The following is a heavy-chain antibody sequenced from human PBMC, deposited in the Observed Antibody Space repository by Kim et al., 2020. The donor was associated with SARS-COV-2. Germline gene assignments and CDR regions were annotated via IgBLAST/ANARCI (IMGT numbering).Heavy chain of an antibody. CDR3: ARGYSSSWYYFDY. CDR2: IKQDGSEK. V-gene: IGHV3-7*01. Sequence: GGSLRLSCAASGFTFSSYWMSWVRQAPGKGLEWVANIKQDGSEKYYVDSVKGRFTISRDNAKNSLYLQMNSLRAEDTAVYYCARGYSSSWYYFDYWGQGTLVTVSS. D-gene: IGHD6-13*01. CDR1: GFTFSSYW. J-gene: IGHJ4*02.